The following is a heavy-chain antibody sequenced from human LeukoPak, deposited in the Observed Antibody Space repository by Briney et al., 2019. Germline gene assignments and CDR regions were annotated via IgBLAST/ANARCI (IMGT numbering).Heavy chain of an antibody. D-gene: IGHD2-21*02. V-gene: IGHV1-18*01. CDR1: GYTFTSYG. J-gene: IGHJ4*02. CDR3: ARDPGSGGDLKY. CDR2: ISAYNGNT. Sequence: ASVKVSCKASGYTFTSYGISWVRRAPGQGLEWMGWISAYNGNTNYAQKLQGRVTMTTDTSTSTAYMELRSLRSNDTAVYYCARDPGSGGDLKYWGQGTLVTVSS.